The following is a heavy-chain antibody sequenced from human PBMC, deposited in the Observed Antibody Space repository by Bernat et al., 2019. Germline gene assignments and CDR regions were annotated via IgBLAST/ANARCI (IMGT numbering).Heavy chain of an antibody. CDR1: GFTFSNAW. V-gene: IGHV3-15*01. CDR3: AKDTMKQSKRVGYFDY. Sequence: EVQLVESGGGLVKPGGSLRLSCAASGFTFSNAWMSWVRQAPGKGLEWVGRIKSKTDGGTTDYAAPVKGRFTISRDDSKNTLYLQMNSLRAEDTAVYYCAKDTMKQSKRVGYFDYWGQGTLVTVSS. J-gene: IGHJ4*02. CDR2: IKSKTDGGTT. D-gene: IGHD1-26*01.